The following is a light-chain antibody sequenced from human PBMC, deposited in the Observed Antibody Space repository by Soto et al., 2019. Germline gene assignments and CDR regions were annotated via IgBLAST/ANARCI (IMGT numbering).Light chain of an antibody. CDR3: QQLNGYLELT. Sequence: DIQMTQSPSTLSGSVGDRVTITCRASQTISSWLAWYQQKPGKAPKLLIYKASTLKSGVPSRFSGSGSGTEFTLTISSLQPEDFATYYCQQLNGYLELTFGGGTKVDIK. CDR1: QTISSW. J-gene: IGKJ4*01. V-gene: IGKV1-5*03. CDR2: KAS.